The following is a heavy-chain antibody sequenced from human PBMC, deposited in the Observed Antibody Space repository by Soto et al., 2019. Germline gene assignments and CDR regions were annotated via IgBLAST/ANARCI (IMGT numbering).Heavy chain of an antibody. CDR3: VMVDNYVTPTPQDV. D-gene: IGHD3-16*01. CDR2: ISPYTGNT. V-gene: IGHV1-18*01. Sequence: QVQLVQSGDEVKKPGASVKVSCKASGYIFVNYGIGWVRQAPGQGLEWMGWISPYTGNTHSATKVQGRLNMTTDTSTSTAYMDLGRLTSDDTAVYYCVMVDNYVTPTPQDVWGQGTTVTVSS. CDR1: GYIFVNYG. J-gene: IGHJ6*02.